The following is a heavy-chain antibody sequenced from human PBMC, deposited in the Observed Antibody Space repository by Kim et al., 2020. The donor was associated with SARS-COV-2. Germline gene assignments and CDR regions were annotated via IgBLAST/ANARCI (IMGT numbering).Heavy chain of an antibody. D-gene: IGHD6-6*01. V-gene: IGHV4-34*01. CDR3: AREGRQAPYIRAARPGYFDL. CDR2: INHSGST. CDR1: GGSFSGYY. Sequence: SETLSLTCAVYGGSFSGYYWSWIRQPPGKGLEWIGEINHSGSTNYNPSLKSRVTISVDTSKNQFSLKLSSVTAADTAVYYCAREGRQAPYIRAARPGYFDLWGRGTLVTVSS. J-gene: IGHJ2*01.